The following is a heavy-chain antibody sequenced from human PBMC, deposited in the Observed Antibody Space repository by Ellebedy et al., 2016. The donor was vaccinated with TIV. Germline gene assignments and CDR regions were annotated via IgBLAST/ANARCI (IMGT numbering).Heavy chain of an antibody. CDR1: GGSVIRSGYY. D-gene: IGHD6-25*01. Sequence: GSLRLSXSVSGGSVIRSGYYCTWIRQPPGKGLEWIGSLYYSGSTWYNPSLKSRVTISVDTSKNLFSLRLRSVAAADTAVYYCATSAAIDAFDIWGQGTMVTVSS. CDR2: LYYSGST. J-gene: IGHJ3*02. CDR3: ATSAAIDAFDI. V-gene: IGHV4-39*02.